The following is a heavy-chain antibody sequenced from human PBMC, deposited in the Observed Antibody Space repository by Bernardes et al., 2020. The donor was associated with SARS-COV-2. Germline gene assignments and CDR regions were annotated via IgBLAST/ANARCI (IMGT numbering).Heavy chain of an antibody. D-gene: IGHD6-6*01. CDR1: GGSISSYY. J-gene: IGHJ6*03. CDR3: ARRTGIAARVNYYYYYYMDV. CDR2: IYYSGST. V-gene: IGHV4-59*08. Sequence: TLSLTCTVSGGSISSYYWSWIRQPPGKGLEWIGYIYYSGSTNYNPSLKSRVTISVDTSKNQFSLKLSSVTAADTAVYYCARRTGIAARVNYYYYYYMDVWGKGTTVTVSS.